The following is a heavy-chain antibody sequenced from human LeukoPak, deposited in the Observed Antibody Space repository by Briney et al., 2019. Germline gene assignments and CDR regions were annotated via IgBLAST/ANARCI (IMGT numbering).Heavy chain of an antibody. J-gene: IGHJ3*02. D-gene: IGHD2-2*01. Sequence: GGSLRLSCAASGFTFSSYSMNWVRQAPGKGLEWVSYISSSSSTIYYADSVKGRFTISRDNSKNTLYLQMNSLRAEDTAVYYCASPFCSSTSCYGAFDIWGQGTMVTVSS. CDR1: GFTFSSYS. CDR3: ASPFCSSTSCYGAFDI. V-gene: IGHV3-48*01. CDR2: ISSSSSTI.